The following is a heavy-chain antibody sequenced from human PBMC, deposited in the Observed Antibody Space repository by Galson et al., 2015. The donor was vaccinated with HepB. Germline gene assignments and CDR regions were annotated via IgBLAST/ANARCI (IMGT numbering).Heavy chain of an antibody. Sequence: SLRLSCAASGFTLSYYSMHWVRLAPGKGLEWVAAVVYDGSDKYYADSVKGQFTISRDNSKNTLYLQMNSLRGEDTAVYYCARDGSGTYYFDYWGLGTLVTVSS. CDR3: ARDGSGTYYFDY. D-gene: IGHD1-14*01. V-gene: IGHV3-30*03. CDR1: GFTLSYYS. CDR2: VVYDGSDK. J-gene: IGHJ4*02.